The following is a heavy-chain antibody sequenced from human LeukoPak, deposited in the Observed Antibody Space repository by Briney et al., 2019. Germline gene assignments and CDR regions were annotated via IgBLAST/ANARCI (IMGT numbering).Heavy chain of an antibody. CDR3: ARGDIVVVPAAISGP. J-gene: IGHJ5*02. CDR2: INPNSGGT. CDR1: GYTFTGYY. V-gene: IGHV1-2*02. D-gene: IGHD2-2*01. Sequence: ASVKVSCKASGYTFTGYYMHWVRQAPGQGLEWMGWINPNSGGTNYAQKFQGRVTMARDTSISTAYMELSRLRSDDTAVYYCARGDIVVVPAAISGPWGQGTLVTVSS.